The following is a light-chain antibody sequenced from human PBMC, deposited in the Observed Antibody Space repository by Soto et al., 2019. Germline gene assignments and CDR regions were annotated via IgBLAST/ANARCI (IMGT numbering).Light chain of an antibody. V-gene: IGKV3-15*01. J-gene: IGKJ1*01. CDR2: GAS. Sequence: EIVLTQSPATLSLSPGERATLSCRASHSVSKNLAWYQHKPGQAPRLLIYGASTRATGIPARFSDSGSGTEFTLTISSLQSEDSAVYYCQQYNNLTPKTFGQGTKV. CDR3: QQYNNLTPKT. CDR1: HSVSKN.